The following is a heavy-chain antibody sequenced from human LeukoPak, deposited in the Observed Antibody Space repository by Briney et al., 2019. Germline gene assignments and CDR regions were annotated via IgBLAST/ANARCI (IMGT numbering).Heavy chain of an antibody. CDR1: GFTFSSYA. CDR3: AKDLRIGGSYPKAYYYYGTDV. CDR2: ISGSGGST. D-gene: IGHD1-26*01. Sequence: PGGSLRLSCAASGFTFSSYAMSWVRQAPGKGLEWVSAISGSGGSTYYADSVKGRFTISRDNSKNTLYLQMNSLGAEDTAVYYCAKDLRIGGSYPKAYYYYGTDVWGQGTTVTVSS. V-gene: IGHV3-23*01. J-gene: IGHJ6*02.